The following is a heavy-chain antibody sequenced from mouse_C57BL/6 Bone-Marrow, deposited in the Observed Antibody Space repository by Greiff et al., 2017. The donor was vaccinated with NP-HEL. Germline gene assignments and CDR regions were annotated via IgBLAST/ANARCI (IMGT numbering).Heavy chain of an antibody. J-gene: IGHJ2*01. CDR2: ISDGGSYT. CDR1: GFTFSSYA. Sequence: DVMLVESGGGLVKPGGSLKLSCAASGFTFSSYAMSWVRQTPEKRLEWVATISDGGSYTYYPDNVKGRFTISRDNAKNNLYLQMSHLKSEDTAMYYCARLTTVVATDFDYWGQGTTLTVSS. V-gene: IGHV5-4*03. D-gene: IGHD1-1*01. CDR3: ARLTTVVATDFDY.